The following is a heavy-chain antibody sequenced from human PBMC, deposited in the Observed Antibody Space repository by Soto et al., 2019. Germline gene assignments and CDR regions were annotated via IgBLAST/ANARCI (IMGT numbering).Heavy chain of an antibody. CDR2: ISYDGSNK. J-gene: IGHJ4*02. CDR1: GFTFSSYA. Sequence: QVQLVESGGGVVQPGRSLRLSCAASGFTFSSYAMHWVRQAPGKGLEWVAVISYDGSNKYYADSVKGRFTISRDNSKNTLYRQMNSLRAEDTAVYYCARDLRGIAAATFDYWGQGTLVTVSS. CDR3: ARDLRGIAAATFDY. D-gene: IGHD6-13*01. V-gene: IGHV3-30-3*01.